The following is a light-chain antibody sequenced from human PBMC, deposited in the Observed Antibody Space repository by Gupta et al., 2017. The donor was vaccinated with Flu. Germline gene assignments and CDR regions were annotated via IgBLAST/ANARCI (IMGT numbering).Light chain of an antibody. CDR3: QQEDSFPTT. Sequence: DIQMTQSPSSLSAFVGDRVTITCRASRDIRSYVTWLQQKPGKAPRTLIYGASTLQSGVPSRFVGGGSGTNFSLIITSLHPEDFATYYCQQEDSFPTTFGGGTRVDMK. J-gene: IGKJ4*01. CDR2: GAS. V-gene: IGKV1-16*01. CDR1: RDIRSY.